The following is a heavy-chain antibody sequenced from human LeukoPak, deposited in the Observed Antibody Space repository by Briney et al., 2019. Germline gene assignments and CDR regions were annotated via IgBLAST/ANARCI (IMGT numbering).Heavy chain of an antibody. Sequence: ASETLSLTCTVSGGSISSSSYYWGWIRQPPGKGLEWIGSIYYSGSTYYNPSLKSRVTISVDTSKNQFSLKLSSVTAADTAVYYCARLISKPTGSPLQEITFAPWGQGTLVTVSS. D-gene: IGHD3-10*01. J-gene: IGHJ5*02. CDR3: ARLISKPTGSPLQEITFAP. V-gene: IGHV4-39*01. CDR1: GGSISSSSYY. CDR2: IYYSGST.